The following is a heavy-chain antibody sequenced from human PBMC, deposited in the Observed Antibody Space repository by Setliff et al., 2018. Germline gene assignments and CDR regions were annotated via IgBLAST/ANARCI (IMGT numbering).Heavy chain of an antibody. CDR1: GYTFTNYG. CDR2: INNYSFKT. V-gene: IGHV1-18*01. CDR3: ARDLNRWFGEFAFDI. Sequence: ASVKVSCKTSGYTFTNYGINWVRQAPGQGLEWMGWINNYSFKTNSPQKFLDRLTMTTDTSTSTAYMELKDLTSDDTALYYCARDLNRWFGEFAFDIWGQGTMVTVSS. D-gene: IGHD3-10*01. J-gene: IGHJ3*02.